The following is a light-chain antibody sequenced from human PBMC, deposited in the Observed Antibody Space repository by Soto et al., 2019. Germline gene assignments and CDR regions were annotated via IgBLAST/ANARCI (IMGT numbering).Light chain of an antibody. Sequence: DIPMTQSPSTLSASVGDRVTITCRASQSVNSWLDWYQQRPGKAPKLLIYDASTLKSEVPSRFSGSGSGTEFTLTISSLQPDDFATYYCHPCNSYHTFGGGTKVDIK. CDR3: HPCNSYHT. V-gene: IGKV1-5*01. CDR1: QSVNSW. J-gene: IGKJ4*01. CDR2: DAS.